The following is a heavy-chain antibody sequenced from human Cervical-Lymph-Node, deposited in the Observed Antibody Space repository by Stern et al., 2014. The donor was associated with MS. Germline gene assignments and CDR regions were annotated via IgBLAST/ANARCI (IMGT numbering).Heavy chain of an antibody. J-gene: IGHJ4*02. V-gene: IGHV4-39*01. CDR1: GGSISSSSYY. D-gene: IGHD1-26*01. CDR3: ARGRGVGAHLDY. Sequence: QVQLQESGPGLVKPSETLSLTCTVSGGSISSSSYYWGWIRQPPGKGLEWIGSIYYSGSTYYNPSLKSRVTISVDTSKNPFSLKRSSVTAADTAVYYCARGRGVGAHLDYWGQGTLVTVSS. CDR2: IYYSGST.